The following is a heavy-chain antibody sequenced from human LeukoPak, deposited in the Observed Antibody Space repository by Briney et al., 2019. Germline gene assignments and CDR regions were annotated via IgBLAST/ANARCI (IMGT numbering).Heavy chain of an antibody. CDR3: AKDLAALGYCTNGVCSAIDY. V-gene: IGHV3-20*04. CDR1: GFTFGNYG. J-gene: IGHJ4*02. CDR2: VNWNGGST. Sequence: PGGSLRLSCAASGFTFGNYGMTWVRQVPGKGLEWVSGVNWNGGSTGYADSVKGRFTISRDNAKNSLYLQMNSLRAEDTALYYCAKDLAALGYCTNGVCSAIDYWGQGTLVTVSS. D-gene: IGHD2-8*01.